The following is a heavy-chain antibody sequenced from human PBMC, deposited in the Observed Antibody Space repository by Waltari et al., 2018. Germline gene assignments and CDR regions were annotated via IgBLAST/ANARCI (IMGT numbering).Heavy chain of an antibody. CDR2: ISSTGMTT. Sequence: EAQLVESGGGLVQSGGSLRLSCAGSRFTFRNFEMNWVRQAPGKWLEWISYISSTGMTTYYADSVKGRFTISSDNAKNSLYLQMNSLRAEDTAVYYCASFGGSYFFDHWGQGTLVTVSS. J-gene: IGHJ4*02. CDR1: RFTFRNFE. CDR3: ASFGGSYFFDH. V-gene: IGHV3-48*03. D-gene: IGHD1-26*01.